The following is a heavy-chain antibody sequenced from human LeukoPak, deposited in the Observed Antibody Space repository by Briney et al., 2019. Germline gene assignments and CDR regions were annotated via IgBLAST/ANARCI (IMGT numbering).Heavy chain of an antibody. J-gene: IGHJ4*02. Sequence: GASVKVSCKASGYTFTSYYMHWVRQAPGQGLEWMGIINPSGGSTSYAQKFQGRVTMTRDTSTSTAYMELSSLRSEDTAVYYCAREAGFTTVTTYYFDYWGQGTLVTVSS. CDR1: GYTFTSYY. CDR3: AREAGFTTVTTYYFDY. D-gene: IGHD4-17*01. V-gene: IGHV1-46*01. CDR2: INPSGGST.